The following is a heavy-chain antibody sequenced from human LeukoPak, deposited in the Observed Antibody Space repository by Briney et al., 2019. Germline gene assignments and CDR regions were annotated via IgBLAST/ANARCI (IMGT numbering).Heavy chain of an antibody. J-gene: IGHJ2*01. CDR1: GGSISSYY. Sequence: PSETLSLTCTVSGGSISSYYWSWIRQPAGKGLEWIGRIYTSGSINYNPSLKSRVTMSVDTSKNQFSLKLNSVTAADTAVYFCARVTGSSWSYRYFDLWGRGTLVTVSS. D-gene: IGHD6-13*01. CDR2: IYTSGSI. V-gene: IGHV4-4*07. CDR3: ARVTGSSWSYRYFDL.